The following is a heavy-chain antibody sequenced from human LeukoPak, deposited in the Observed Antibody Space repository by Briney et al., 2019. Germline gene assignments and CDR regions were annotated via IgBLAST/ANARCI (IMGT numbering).Heavy chain of an antibody. D-gene: IGHD2-2*01. Sequence: GGSLRLSCAASGFTFSSYAMSWVRQAPGKRLEWVSAISGSGGSTYYADSVKGRFTISRDNSKNTLYLQMNSLRAEDTAVYYCAKALGIVVVPATAPEGYWGQGTLVTVSS. CDR3: AKALGIVVVPATAPEGY. V-gene: IGHV3-23*01. CDR1: GFTFSSYA. J-gene: IGHJ4*02. CDR2: ISGSGGST.